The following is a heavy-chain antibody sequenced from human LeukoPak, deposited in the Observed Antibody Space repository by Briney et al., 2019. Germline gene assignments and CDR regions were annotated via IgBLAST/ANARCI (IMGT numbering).Heavy chain of an antibody. D-gene: IGHD3-16*01. Sequence: SETLSLTCTVSGGSISSYYWSWIRQPPGKGLGWIGYIYYSGSTNYNPSLKSRVTISVDTSKNQFSLKLSSVTAADTAVYYCARDTLRLGEYVPMDVWGQGTTVTVSS. CDR2: IYYSGST. CDR1: GGSISSYY. V-gene: IGHV4-59*01. J-gene: IGHJ6*02. CDR3: ARDTLRLGEYVPMDV.